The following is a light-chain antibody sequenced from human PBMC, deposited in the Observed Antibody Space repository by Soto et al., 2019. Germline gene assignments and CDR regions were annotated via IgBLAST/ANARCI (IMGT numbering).Light chain of an antibody. Sequence: QSLLTQPPSASGTPGQRVTISCSGSSSNIGANTVSWYQQLPGTAPKLLIYVDSQRPSGVPDRFSGSRSGTSASLAISGLRSEDEADYYCAAWDDILNGYVLGTGTKVTVL. CDR1: SSNIGANT. CDR3: AAWDDILNGYV. J-gene: IGLJ1*01. V-gene: IGLV1-44*01. CDR2: VDS.